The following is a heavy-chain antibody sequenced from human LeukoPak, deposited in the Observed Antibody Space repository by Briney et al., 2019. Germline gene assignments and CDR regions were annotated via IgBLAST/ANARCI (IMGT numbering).Heavy chain of an antibody. J-gene: IGHJ4*02. V-gene: IGHV3-11*06. CDR1: GFTFSDYY. CDR3: ARAAYYYDSSGYYYFDY. CDR2: ISSSSSYT. D-gene: IGHD3-22*01. Sequence: PGGSLRLSCAASGFTFSDYYMSWTRQAPGKGLEWVSYISSSSSYTNYADSVKGRFTISRDNAKNSLYLQMNSLRAEDPAVYYCARAAYYYDSSGYYYFDYWGQGTLVTVSS.